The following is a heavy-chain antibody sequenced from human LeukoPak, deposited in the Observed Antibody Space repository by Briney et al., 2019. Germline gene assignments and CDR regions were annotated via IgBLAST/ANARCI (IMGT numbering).Heavy chain of an antibody. CDR1: GFTFSSYS. Sequence: AGSLRLSCAASGFTFSSYSMNWVRQAPGKGLEWVSSISSSRSYIYYAHSVKGRFTISRHNAKNSLYLQINSLRAEDTAVYCCARDMIVVVVADEDFYMDVWGKGTTVTVSS. J-gene: IGHJ6*03. V-gene: IGHV3-21*01. CDR3: ARDMIVVVVADEDFYMDV. CDR2: ISSSRSYI. D-gene: IGHD3-22*01.